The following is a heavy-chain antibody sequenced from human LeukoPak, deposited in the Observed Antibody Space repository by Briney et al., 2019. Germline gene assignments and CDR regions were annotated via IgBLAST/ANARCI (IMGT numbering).Heavy chain of an antibody. D-gene: IGHD6-19*01. J-gene: IGHJ4*02. Sequence: PGGSLRLSCAASGFTFSSYAMSWVRQAPGKGLEWVSAISGSGGSTYYADSVKGRSTISRDNSKNTLYLQMNSLRAEDTAVYYCAKAGALAVAGNFDYWGQGTLVTVSS. CDR2: ISGSGGST. CDR1: GFTFSSYA. V-gene: IGHV3-23*01. CDR3: AKAGALAVAGNFDY.